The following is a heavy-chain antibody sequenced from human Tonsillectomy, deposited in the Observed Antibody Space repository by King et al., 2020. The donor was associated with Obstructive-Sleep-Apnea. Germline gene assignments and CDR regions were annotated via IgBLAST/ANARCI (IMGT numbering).Heavy chain of an antibody. V-gene: IGHV4-59*11. CDR1: YNSISSHY. Sequence: QLQESGPGLVRPSETLSVTCTVSYNSISSHYWSWIRQPPGRGLEWIGYIYNSVDSNYKPPLKSRVTISVDTPKNQFSLKLTSVTAADTAVYYCARDTGSYLYWGQGTLVTVSS. D-gene: IGHD1-26*01. CDR3: ARDTGSYLY. CDR2: IYNSVDS. J-gene: IGHJ4*02.